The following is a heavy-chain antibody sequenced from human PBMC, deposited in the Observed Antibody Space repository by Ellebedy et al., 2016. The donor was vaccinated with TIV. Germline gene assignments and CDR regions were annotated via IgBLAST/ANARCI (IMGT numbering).Heavy chain of an antibody. V-gene: IGHV4-59*12. CDR1: GGSISSYY. Sequence: SETLSLTCTVSGGSISSYYWSWIRQPPGKGLEWTGYIYYSGSTNYNPSLKSRVTISVDTSKNQFSLKLSSVTAADTALYYCARLNLGELSFFDYWGQGALVTVSS. CDR3: ARLNLGELSFFDY. J-gene: IGHJ4*02. D-gene: IGHD3-16*02. CDR2: IYYSGST.